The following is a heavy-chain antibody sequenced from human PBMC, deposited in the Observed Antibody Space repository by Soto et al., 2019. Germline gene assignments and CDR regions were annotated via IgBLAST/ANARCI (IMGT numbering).Heavy chain of an antibody. CDR3: AGQPTAGSYYDLGSYYYYYAMDV. CDR1: GGSLSSYY. V-gene: IGHV4-4*09. J-gene: IGHJ6*02. D-gene: IGHD3-10*01. Sequence: SETLSLTCTVSGGSLSSYYWSWIRQSPGKGLENLGYIYFSDSTNYNPSFKSRITISVDTSRNQFFLTLSSVTAADTAVYYCAGQPTAGSYYDLGSYYYYYAMDVWGQGTTVTVSS. CDR2: IYFSDST.